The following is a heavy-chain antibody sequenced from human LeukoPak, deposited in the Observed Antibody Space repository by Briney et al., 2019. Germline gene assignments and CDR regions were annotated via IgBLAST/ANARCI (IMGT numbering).Heavy chain of an antibody. D-gene: IGHD3-22*01. CDR1: GDSVSSNSGA. Sequence: SQTLSLTCAISGDSVSSNSGAWNWIRQSPSRGLEWLGRTYYRSKWYNDYAVSVKSRITISPDTSKNQFPLQLNSVTPEDTAVYYCARGTGDSCKDWGLGTLVTVSS. CDR2: TYYRSKWYN. CDR3: ARGTGDSCKD. J-gene: IGHJ4*02. V-gene: IGHV6-1*01.